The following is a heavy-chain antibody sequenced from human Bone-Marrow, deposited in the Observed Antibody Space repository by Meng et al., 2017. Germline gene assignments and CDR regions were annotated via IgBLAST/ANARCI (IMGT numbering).Heavy chain of an antibody. CDR1: GYTFTGYY. CDR3: ARKHPHIVGATRNYYYGMDV. J-gene: IGHJ6*02. CDR2: INPNSGGT. V-gene: IGHV1-2*06. D-gene: IGHD1-26*01. Sequence: ASVKVSCKASGYTFTGYYMHWVRQAPGQGREWMGRINPNSGGTNYAQKFQGRVTMTRDTSISTAYMELSRLRSDDTAVYYCARKHPHIVGATRNYYYGMDVWGQGTTVTVSS.